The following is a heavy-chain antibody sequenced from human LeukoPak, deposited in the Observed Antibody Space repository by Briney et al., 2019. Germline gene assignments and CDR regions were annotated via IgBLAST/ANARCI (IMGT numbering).Heavy chain of an antibody. Sequence: SETLSLTCTVSGGSISGYYWSWIRQPPGKGLEWIGYIYYSGSTNYNPSLKSRVTISVDTSKNQFSLKLSSVTAADTAMYYCARHFDYWGQGTLVTVSS. CDR2: IYYSGST. CDR3: ARHFDY. J-gene: IGHJ4*02. CDR1: GGSISGYY. V-gene: IGHV4-59*08.